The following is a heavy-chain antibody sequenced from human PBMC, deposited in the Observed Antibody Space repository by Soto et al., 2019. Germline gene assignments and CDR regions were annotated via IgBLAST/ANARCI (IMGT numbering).Heavy chain of an antibody. Sequence: SETLSLTCAVSSGSISSSNWWSWVRQPPGKGLEWIGEIYHSGSTNYNPSLKSRVTISVDKSKNQFSLKLSSVTAADTAVYYCARVAYSNYATLDYWGQGTLVTVSS. D-gene: IGHD4-4*01. CDR1: SGSISSSNW. CDR3: ARVAYSNYATLDY. V-gene: IGHV4-4*02. CDR2: IYHSGST. J-gene: IGHJ4*02.